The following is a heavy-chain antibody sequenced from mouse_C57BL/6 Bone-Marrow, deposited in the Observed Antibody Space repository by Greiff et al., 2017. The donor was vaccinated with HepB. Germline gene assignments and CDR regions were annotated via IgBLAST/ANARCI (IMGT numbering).Heavy chain of an antibody. CDR2: ISNGGGST. CDR1: GFTFSDYY. V-gene: IGHV5-12*01. Sequence: EVQLVESGGGLVQPGGSLKLSCAASGFTFSDYYMYWVRQTPEKRLEWVAYISNGGGSTYYPDTVKGRFTISRDNAKNTLYLQMSRLKSEDTAMYYCARQEDYDVYAMDYWGQGTSVTVSS. J-gene: IGHJ4*01. CDR3: ARQEDYDVYAMDY. D-gene: IGHD2-4*01.